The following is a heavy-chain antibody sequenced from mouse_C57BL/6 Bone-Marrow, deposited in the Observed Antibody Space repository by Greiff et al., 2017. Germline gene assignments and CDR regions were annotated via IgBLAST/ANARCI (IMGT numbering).Heavy chain of an antibody. CDR3: AGLVGAMDY. V-gene: IGHV5-6*01. CDR2: ISSGGSYT. D-gene: IGHD1-3*01. J-gene: IGHJ4*01. CDR1: GFTFSSYG. Sequence: EVKVVESGGDLVKPGGSLKLSCAASGFTFSSYGMSWVRQTPDKRLEWVATISSGGSYTYYPDSVKGRFTISRDNAKNTLYLQMSSLKSEDTAMYYCAGLVGAMDYWGQGTSVTVSS.